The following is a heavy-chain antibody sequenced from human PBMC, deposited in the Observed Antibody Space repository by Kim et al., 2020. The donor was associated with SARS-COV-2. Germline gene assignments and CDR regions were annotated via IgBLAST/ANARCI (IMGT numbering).Heavy chain of an antibody. CDR3: AKDGGGGGSGRPLDS. J-gene: IGHJ5*01. D-gene: IGHD6-19*01. V-gene: IGHV3-9*01. CDR1: GFTFDDYA. Sequence: GGSLRLSCAASGFTFDDYAMHWVRQAPGKGLEWVSGISWNSGSIGYADSVKGRFTISRDNAKNSLYLQMNSLRAEDTALYYCAKDGGGGGSGRPLDSWG. CDR2: ISWNSGSI.